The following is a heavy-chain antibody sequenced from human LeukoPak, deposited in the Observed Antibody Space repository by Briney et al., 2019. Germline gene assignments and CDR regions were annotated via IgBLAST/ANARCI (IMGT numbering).Heavy chain of an antibody. V-gene: IGHV4-39*01. CDR2: IYYSGST. J-gene: IGHJ4*02. Sequence: SETLSLTCTVSGGSISSSSYYWGWIRQPPGKGLEWIGSIYYSGSTYYNPSLKSRVTISVDTSKNQFSLKLSSVTAADTAVYYCARQLRYSSGCRDYWGQGTLVTVSS. D-gene: IGHD6-19*01. CDR1: GGSISSSSYY. CDR3: ARQLRYSSGCRDY.